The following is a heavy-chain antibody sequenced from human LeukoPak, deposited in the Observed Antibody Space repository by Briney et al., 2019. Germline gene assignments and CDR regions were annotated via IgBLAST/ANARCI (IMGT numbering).Heavy chain of an antibody. V-gene: IGHV3-30*18. J-gene: IGHJ4*02. CDR3: AKELGPLRAIAVAAPITRLVDY. Sequence: QPGGSLRLSCAASGFTFSSYGMHWVRQAPGKGLEWVAVISYDGSNKYYADSVKGRFTISRDNSKNTLYLQMNSMRAEDTAVYYCAKELGPLRAIAVAAPITRLVDYWGQGTLVTVSS. D-gene: IGHD6-19*01. CDR2: ISYDGSNK. CDR1: GFTFSSYG.